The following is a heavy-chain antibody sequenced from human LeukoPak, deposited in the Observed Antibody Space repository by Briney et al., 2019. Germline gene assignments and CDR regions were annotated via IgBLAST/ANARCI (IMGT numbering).Heavy chain of an antibody. D-gene: IGHD3-10*01. CDR1: GGSISSSYW. CDR2: VYHSGST. J-gene: IGHJ4*02. CDR3: ARRSFLLWFGDVSPDGFDY. V-gene: IGHV4-4*02. Sequence: SGTLSLTCAVSGGSISSSYWWSWVRQPPGKGLEWIGEVYHSGSTNYNPSLKSRVTISVDRSKNQFSLKLSSVTAADTAVYYCARRSFLLWFGDVSPDGFDYWGQGTLVTVSS.